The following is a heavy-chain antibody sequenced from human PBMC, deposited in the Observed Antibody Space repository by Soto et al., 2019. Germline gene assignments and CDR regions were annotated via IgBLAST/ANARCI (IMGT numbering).Heavy chain of an antibody. CDR2: IYDSGSA. CDR3: ARSGGYVWGSPSDAFDI. D-gene: IGHD3-16*01. Sequence: QLQLQESGPGLVKPSETLSLTCTVSGGSISSSNYYWGWIRQPPGKGLEWIGSIYDSGSAYYNPSLKSRVTMSVDTSKNQFSLKLSSVTAADTAVYYCARSGGYVWGSPSDAFDIWGQGTMVTVSS. CDR1: GGSISSSNYY. J-gene: IGHJ3*02. V-gene: IGHV4-39*01.